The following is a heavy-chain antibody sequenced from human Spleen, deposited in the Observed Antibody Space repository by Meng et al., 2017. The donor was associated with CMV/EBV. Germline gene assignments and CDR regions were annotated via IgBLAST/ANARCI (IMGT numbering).Heavy chain of an antibody. CDR3: ARVEAVAGMRFDY. Sequence: ASVKVSCKASGGTFSSYTISWVRQAPGQGLEWMGWINPNSGGTNYAQKFQGRVTMTRDTSISTAYMELSRLRSDDTAVYYCARVEAVAGMRFDYWGQGTLVTVSS. D-gene: IGHD6-19*01. V-gene: IGHV1-2*02. CDR1: GGTFSSYT. CDR2: INPNSGGT. J-gene: IGHJ4*02.